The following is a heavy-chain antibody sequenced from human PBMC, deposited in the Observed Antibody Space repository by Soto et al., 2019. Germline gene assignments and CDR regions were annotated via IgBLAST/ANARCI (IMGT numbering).Heavy chain of an antibody. D-gene: IGHD3-16*01. CDR3: ARVMMITFGGALFDY. J-gene: IGHJ4*02. V-gene: IGHV4-31*03. Sequence: QVQLQESGPGLVKPSQTLSRTCTVSGGSISSGGYYWSWIRQHPGEGLAGIGYIYYSGSTYYNPSLMSRVTIAVDTSKNQFSLKLSSVTAADTAVYYCARVMMITFGGALFDYWGQGTLVTVSS. CDR2: IYYSGST. CDR1: GGSISSGGYY.